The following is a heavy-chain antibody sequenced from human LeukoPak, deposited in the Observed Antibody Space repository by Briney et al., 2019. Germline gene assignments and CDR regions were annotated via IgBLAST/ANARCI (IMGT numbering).Heavy chain of an antibody. D-gene: IGHD5-24*01. CDR3: ARRTYNWGAFDI. CDR1: GFAFSFFA. J-gene: IGHJ3*02. V-gene: IGHV3-23*01. CDR2: INANSGTR. Sequence: PGGSLRLSCEASGFAFSFFAMSWLRQAPGKGLEWVSTINANSGTRSYAASVRGRFTISRDISKNTLYLQMNSLRAEDTAVYYCARRTYNWGAFDIWGQGTMVTVSS.